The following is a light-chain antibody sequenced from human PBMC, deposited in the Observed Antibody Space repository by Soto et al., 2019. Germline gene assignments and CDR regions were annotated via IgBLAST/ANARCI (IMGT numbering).Light chain of an antibody. J-gene: IGKJ1*01. CDR3: QQRSSWPRT. Sequence: EIVLTQSPATLSLSPGERATLSCRASQSISSDLAWYQQKPGQAPRLFIYDASNRVTGIPARFRGSGSGTDFTLTISPLEPEDFAVYYCQQRSSWPRTFGQGTKVDI. CDR1: QSISSD. CDR2: DAS. V-gene: IGKV3-11*01.